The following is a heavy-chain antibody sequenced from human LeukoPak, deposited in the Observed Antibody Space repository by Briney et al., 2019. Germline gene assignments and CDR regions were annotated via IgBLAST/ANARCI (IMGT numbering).Heavy chain of an antibody. J-gene: IGHJ4*02. Sequence: GGSLRLSCAASGFTFDDYAMHWVRQAPGKGLEWVSGISWNSGSIGYADSVKGRFTISRDNAKNSLYLQMNSLRAEDTALYYCAKSQYSSSPQIDYWGQGTPVTVSS. D-gene: IGHD6-6*01. CDR1: GFTFDDYA. V-gene: IGHV3-9*01. CDR3: AKSQYSSSPQIDY. CDR2: ISWNSGSI.